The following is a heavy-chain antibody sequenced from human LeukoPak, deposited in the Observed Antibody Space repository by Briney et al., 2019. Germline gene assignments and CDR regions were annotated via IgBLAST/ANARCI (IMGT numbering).Heavy chain of an antibody. CDR3: ARGRDGYNYFDY. CDR1: GGSISGYY. Sequence: PSETLSLTCTVSGGSISGYYWSWIRQPPGKELEWLGYIYYSGSTNYNPSLKSRVTISVDTSNNQFSLKLSSVTAADTAVYYCARGRDGYNYFDYWGQGTLVTVSS. CDR2: IYYSGST. V-gene: IGHV4-59*01. J-gene: IGHJ4*02. D-gene: IGHD5-24*01.